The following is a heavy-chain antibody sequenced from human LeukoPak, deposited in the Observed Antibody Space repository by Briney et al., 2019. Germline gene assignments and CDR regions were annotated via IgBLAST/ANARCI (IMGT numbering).Heavy chain of an antibody. V-gene: IGHV4-30-4*01. CDR2: IYYSGST. Sequence: SQTLSLTCTVSGVSISSGDYYCNWIRQPPGKGLEWIGYIYYSGSTSYNPSLKSRVTISVDTSKNQFSLKLTSVTAADTAVYYCARGSAYDWFDYWGQGTLITVSS. CDR3: ARGSAYDWFDY. D-gene: IGHD5-12*01. J-gene: IGHJ4*02. CDR1: GVSISSGDYY.